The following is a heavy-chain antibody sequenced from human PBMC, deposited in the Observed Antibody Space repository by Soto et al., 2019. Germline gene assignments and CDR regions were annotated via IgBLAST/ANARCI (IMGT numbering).Heavy chain of an antibody. CDR1: GISFSNAW. J-gene: IGHJ3*02. CDR2: IRSKTDGGTT. Sequence: GGSLRLSCAASGISFSNAWMNWVRQAPGKGLEYIGRIRSKTDGGTTEYAAPVEGRFTVSRDDSKNTLYLQMSGLKTEDTAVYYCTTTRPGTNVFDNWGQGALVTVSS. D-gene: IGHD1-1*01. V-gene: IGHV3-15*01. CDR3: TTTRPGTNVFDN.